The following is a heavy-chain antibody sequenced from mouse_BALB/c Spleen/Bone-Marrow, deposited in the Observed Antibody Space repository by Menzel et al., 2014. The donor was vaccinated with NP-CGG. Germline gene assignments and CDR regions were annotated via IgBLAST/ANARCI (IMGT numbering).Heavy chain of an antibody. V-gene: IGHV1-80*01. CDR2: IYPGDGDT. CDR3: ARRDGSTYYYAMDY. J-gene: IGHJ4*01. CDR1: GYAFSNYW. D-gene: IGHD1-1*01. Sequence: QVHVKQSGAELVRPGSSVKISCKASGYAFSNYWMNWVKQRPGQGLEWIGQIYPGDGDTNYNGKFKGKATLTADKSSSTAYMQLGSLTSEDSAVYFCARRDGSTYYYAMDYWGQGTSVTVSS.